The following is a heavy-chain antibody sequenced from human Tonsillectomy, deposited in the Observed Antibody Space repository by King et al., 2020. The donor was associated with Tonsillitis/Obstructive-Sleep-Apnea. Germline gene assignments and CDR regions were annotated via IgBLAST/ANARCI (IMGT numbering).Heavy chain of an antibody. J-gene: IGHJ6*02. CDR1: GFTFSSYA. CDR3: AMPPGGYYGMDV. Sequence: VQLVESGGGLVQPGGSLRLSCAASGFTFSSYAMSWVRQAPGKGLEWVSAISGSGGSTYYADSVKGRFTISRDNSKNKLYLQMNSLRAEDTAVYYCAMPPGGYYGMDVWGQGTTVTVSS. CDR2: ISGSGGST. D-gene: IGHD3-16*01. V-gene: IGHV3-23*04.